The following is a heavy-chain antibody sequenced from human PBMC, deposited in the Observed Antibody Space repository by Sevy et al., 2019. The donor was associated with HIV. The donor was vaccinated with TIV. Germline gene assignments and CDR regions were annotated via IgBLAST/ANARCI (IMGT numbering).Heavy chain of an antibody. V-gene: IGHV4-59*01. Sequence: SETLSLTCTVSGGSISSYYWSWIRQPPGKGLEWIAYMYYSGITNYSPSLKSRLTISIDTSKNHFSLKLGSVTAADTAVYYCARMNYSASAPGSWFDPWGQGTLVTVSS. J-gene: IGHJ5*02. CDR3: ARMNYSASAPGSWFDP. CDR2: MYYSGIT. CDR1: GGSISSYY. D-gene: IGHD1-26*01.